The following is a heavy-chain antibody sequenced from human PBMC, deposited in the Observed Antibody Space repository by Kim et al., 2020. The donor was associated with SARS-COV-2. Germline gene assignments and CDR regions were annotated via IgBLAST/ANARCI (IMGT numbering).Heavy chain of an antibody. D-gene: IGHD4-17*01. J-gene: IGHJ4*02. V-gene: IGHV3-49*02. CDR3: TRGTMTQWSYYDL. Sequence: DYAASVRDEFTMSRDDSKNIAYLQMNSLKTDDTAVYFCTRGTMTQWSYYDLWGQGSLVTVSS.